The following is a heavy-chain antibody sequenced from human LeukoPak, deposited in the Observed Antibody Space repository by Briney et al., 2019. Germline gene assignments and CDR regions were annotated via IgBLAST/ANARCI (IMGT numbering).Heavy chain of an antibody. V-gene: IGHV3-21*01. D-gene: IGHD2-21*01. J-gene: IGHJ1*01. CDR3: ARGENYFQY. CDR2: ITSSSTYI. CDR1: GLTFSPYT. Sequence: VGSLRLSCAASGLTFSPYTMNWVRQAPGKGLEWVSSITSSSTYIYYIDSVKGRFTISRDNAKNSLYLQMNSLRAEDTAVYYCARGENYFQYWGQGTLVTVSS.